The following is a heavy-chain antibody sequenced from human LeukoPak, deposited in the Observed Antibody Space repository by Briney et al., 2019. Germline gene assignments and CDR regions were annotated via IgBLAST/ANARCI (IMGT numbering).Heavy chain of an antibody. CDR1: GFTFDDYA. Sequence: GRSLRLSCAASGFTFDDYAMHWVRHAPGKGLEWVSGISWNSGSIVYADSVKGRLTISRDNAKNSLYLQMNSLRAEDTALYYCAKARGRRVAPAHGMDVWGQGTTVTVSS. V-gene: IGHV3-9*01. CDR2: ISWNSGSI. J-gene: IGHJ6*02. CDR3: AKARGRRVAPAHGMDV. D-gene: IGHD2-2*01.